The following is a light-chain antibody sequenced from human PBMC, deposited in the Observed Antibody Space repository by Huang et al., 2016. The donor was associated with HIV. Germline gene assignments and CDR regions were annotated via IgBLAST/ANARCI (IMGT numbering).Light chain of an antibody. J-gene: IGKJ1*01. CDR2: DSS. Sequence: DILMTQSPVTLSVPPGERATLSCRASQHLGSNLAWYQQKPGHPPRRLISDSSTRATGAPARFSGSGSKTDFNLPIDSLQSEDSALYFCQQYNKWPRTFGQGTKLEIK. V-gene: IGKV3D-15*01. CDR1: QHLGSN. CDR3: QQYNKWPRT.